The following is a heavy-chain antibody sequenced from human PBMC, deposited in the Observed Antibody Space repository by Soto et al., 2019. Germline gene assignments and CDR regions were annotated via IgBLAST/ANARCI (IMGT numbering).Heavy chain of an antibody. CDR3: ARRAVYLRSGHYYFDY. CDR2: IIPSFGIS. J-gene: IGHJ4*02. D-gene: IGHD6-19*01. V-gene: IGHV1-69*01. Sequence: QVQLVQSGAEVKKPGSSVKVSCKASGGTFSSHGIFWMRQAPGQGLEWMGGIIPSFGISNYAQRFQGRVTMTADESTSTAYMELSRLRSDDTAVYYCARRAVYLRSGHYYFDYWGQGTLVTVSS. CDR1: GGTFSSHG.